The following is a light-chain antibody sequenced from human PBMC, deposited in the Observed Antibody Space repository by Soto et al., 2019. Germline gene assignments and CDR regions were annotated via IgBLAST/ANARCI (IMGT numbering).Light chain of an antibody. J-gene: IGKJ1*01. CDR1: QGIGTA. CDR3: QKYDRAPT. CDR2: TAS. V-gene: IGKV1-27*01. Sequence: DIQMTQSPSSLSASVGDRVTITCRLSQGIGTALAWYQQKPVAVPKLMVHTASTLQSGVPSRFSGSGSGTDFTLTISSLQPEDVATYYCQKYDRAPTFGPGTKVEIK.